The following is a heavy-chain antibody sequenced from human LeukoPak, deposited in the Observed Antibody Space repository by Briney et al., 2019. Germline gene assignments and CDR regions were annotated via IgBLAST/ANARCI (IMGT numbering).Heavy chain of an antibody. CDR3: ARERCSGGSCYSYYYYGMDV. D-gene: IGHD2-15*01. V-gene: IGHV1-2*02. J-gene: IGHJ6*02. CDR2: INPNSGGT. Sequence: ASVKVSCKASGYTFTVYYMHWVRQAPGQGLEWMGWINPNSGGTNYAQKFQGRVTMTRDTSTSTAYMELSRLRSDDTAVYYCARERCSGGSCYSYYYYGMDVWGQGTTVTVSS. CDR1: GYTFTVYY.